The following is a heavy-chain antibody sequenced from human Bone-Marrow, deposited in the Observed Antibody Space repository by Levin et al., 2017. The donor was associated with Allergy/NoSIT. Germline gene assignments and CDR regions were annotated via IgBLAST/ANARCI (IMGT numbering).Heavy chain of an antibody. J-gene: IGHJ4*02. D-gene: IGHD3-10*01. Sequence: SETLSLTCAVSGGSISSTNWWSWVRQPPGKGLEWIGEVYHSGSANYNPSLRSRVTISLDKSKNQFSLKLSSVTAADTAVYYCARDRTTYDYGSGTLGYWGQGTLVTVSS. CDR1: GGSISSTNW. V-gene: IGHV4-4*02. CDR3: ARDRTTYDYGSGTLGY. CDR2: VYHSGSA.